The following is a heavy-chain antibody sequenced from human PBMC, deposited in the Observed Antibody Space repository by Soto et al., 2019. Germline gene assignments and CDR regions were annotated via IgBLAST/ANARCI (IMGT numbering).Heavy chain of an antibody. V-gene: IGHV6-1*01. CDR3: AKAHAGYSSSWYKIVSYYGMDV. CDR2: TYYRSKWYS. Sequence: PSQTLSLTCAILGDSVSSNSAAWNWIRQSPSRGLEWLGRTYYRSKWYSDYGISVRGRISITPDTSKNLFSLQLNSVTPEDTAVYYCAKAHAGYSSSWYKIVSYYGMDVWGQGTTVTVSS. D-gene: IGHD6-13*01. J-gene: IGHJ6*02. CDR1: GDSVSSNSAA.